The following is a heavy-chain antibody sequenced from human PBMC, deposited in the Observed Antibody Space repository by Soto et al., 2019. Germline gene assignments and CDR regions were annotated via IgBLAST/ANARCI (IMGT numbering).Heavy chain of an antibody. Sequence: QVQLQESGPGLVKPSQTLSLTCTVSGGSISSGSYYWSWIRQLPGKGLEWIGYIYYSGSTYYNPCLKCRVTISVDTSKNQFSLKLNSVTAADTAVYYCATRTDYYYGSGSLGGMDVWGQGTTVTVSS. CDR1: GGSISSGSYY. CDR3: ATRTDYYYGSGSLGGMDV. J-gene: IGHJ6*02. V-gene: IGHV4-31*03. CDR2: IYYSGST. D-gene: IGHD3-10*01.